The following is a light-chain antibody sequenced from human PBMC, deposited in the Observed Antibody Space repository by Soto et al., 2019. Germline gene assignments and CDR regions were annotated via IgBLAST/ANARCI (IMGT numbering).Light chain of an antibody. CDR1: QSVSSSF. J-gene: IGKJ4*01. Sequence: EIVLTQSPGTLSLSPGERATLSCRASQSVSSSFLAWYQQKPGQAPSLLFYDVASTDTGITDRCSGSGSGIAFTLTIRRLEPEDFEVYYCQQYGTPPLTFGGGTKVEIK. CDR3: QQYGTPPLT. CDR2: DVA. V-gene: IGKV3-20*01.